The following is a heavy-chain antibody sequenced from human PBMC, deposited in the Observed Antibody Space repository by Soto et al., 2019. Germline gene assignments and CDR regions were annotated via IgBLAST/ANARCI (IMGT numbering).Heavy chain of an antibody. V-gene: IGHV1-58*01. Sequence: SVKVSCKASGFTFTSSAVQWVRQARGQRLEWIGWIVVGSGNTNYAQKFQERVTITRDMSTSTAYMELSSLRSEDTAVYYCAAGRFFTAMAPVFDYWGQGTLVTVS. CDR2: IVVGSGNT. CDR1: GFTFTSSA. CDR3: AAGRFFTAMAPVFDY. J-gene: IGHJ4*02. D-gene: IGHD5-18*01.